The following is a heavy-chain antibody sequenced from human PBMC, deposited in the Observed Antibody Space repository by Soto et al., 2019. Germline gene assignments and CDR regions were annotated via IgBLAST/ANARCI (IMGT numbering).Heavy chain of an antibody. CDR2: IYYSGST. D-gene: IGHD3-10*01. CDR3: TTQGFGGLHGLVDV. V-gene: IGHV4-39*07. CDR1: GGSISSSSYY. Sequence: SEILSLTCTVSGGSISSSSYYWGWIRQPPGKGLEWIGSIYYSGSTYYNPSLKSRVSISVDTSKNQFSLKLTSVTAADTAVYYCTTQGFGGLHGLVDVWGQGTTVTVSS. J-gene: IGHJ6*02.